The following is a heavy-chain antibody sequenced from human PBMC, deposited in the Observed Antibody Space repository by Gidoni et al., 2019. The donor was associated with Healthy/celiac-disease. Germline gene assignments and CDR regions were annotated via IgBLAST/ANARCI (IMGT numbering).Heavy chain of an antibody. CDR1: GGTFSSYA. CDR2: IIPIFGTA. CDR3: ARDRETEDYGMDV. V-gene: IGHV1-69*01. D-gene: IGHD2-21*02. J-gene: IGHJ6*02. Sequence: QVQLVPSGAELTKPGSSVKGSCKASGGTFSSYAISWVRQAPGQGLKWMGGIIPIFGTANYAQKFQGRVRITADESTSPAYMELSSLRSEVTSVYYCARDRETEDYGMDVWGQGTTVTVSS.